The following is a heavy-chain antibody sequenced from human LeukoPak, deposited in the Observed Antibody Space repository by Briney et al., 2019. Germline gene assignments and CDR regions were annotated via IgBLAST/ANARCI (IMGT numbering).Heavy chain of an antibody. CDR2: ISYDGSNK. Sequence: GGSLRLSCAASGFTFSTYGMHWVRQAPGKGLEWVAVISYDGSNKFYADSVKGRFTISRDNSKNTLYLQMNSLRAEDTAVCYCAKTYYDTSGLDYWGQGTLVTVSS. CDR1: GFTFSTYG. CDR3: AKTYYDTSGLDY. D-gene: IGHD3-22*01. J-gene: IGHJ4*02. V-gene: IGHV3-30*18.